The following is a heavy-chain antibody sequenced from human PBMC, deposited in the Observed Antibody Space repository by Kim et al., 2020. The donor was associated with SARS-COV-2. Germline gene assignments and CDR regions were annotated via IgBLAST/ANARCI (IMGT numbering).Heavy chain of an antibody. V-gene: IGHV4-4*02. J-gene: IGHJ4*02. CDR2: IYHSGST. Sequence: SETLSLTCAVSGGSISSSNWWSWVRQPPGKGLEWIGEIYHSGSTNYNPSLKSRVTISVDKSKNQFSLKLSSVTAADTAVYYCARQSGVMYYYDSSGYYGLDYWGQGTLVTVAS. CDR3: ARQSGVMYYYDSSGYYGLDY. D-gene: IGHD3-22*01. CDR1: GGSISSSNW.